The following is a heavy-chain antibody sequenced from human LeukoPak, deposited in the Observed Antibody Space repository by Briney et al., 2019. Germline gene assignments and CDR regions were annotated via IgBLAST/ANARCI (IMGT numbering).Heavy chain of an antibody. CDR3: ARDESYGRHYFDY. CDR1: SYSISSGYY. Sequence: PSETLSLTCAVSSYSISSGYYWGWIRPPPGKGLDWIGNLHHSGSTYYNPSLKSRVTISLDTSKNQFSLRLSSVTAADTAVYYCARDESYGRHYFDYWGQGILVTVSS. V-gene: IGHV4-38-2*02. J-gene: IGHJ4*02. D-gene: IGHD5-18*01. CDR2: LHHSGST.